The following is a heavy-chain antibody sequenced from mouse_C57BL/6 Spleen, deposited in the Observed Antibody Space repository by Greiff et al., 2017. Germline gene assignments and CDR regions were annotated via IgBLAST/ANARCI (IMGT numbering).Heavy chain of an antibody. Sequence: VQRVESGAELVKPGASVKLSCKASGYTFTSYWMHWVKQRPGRGLEWIGRIYPNSGGTKYNEKFKSKATLTVDKPSSTAYMQLSSLTSEDSAVYDCARRGVYGYFDGWGTGTTVTGAS. CDR1: GYTFTSYW. CDR3: ARRGVYGYFDG. CDR2: IYPNSGGT. J-gene: IGHJ1*03. V-gene: IGHV1-72*01.